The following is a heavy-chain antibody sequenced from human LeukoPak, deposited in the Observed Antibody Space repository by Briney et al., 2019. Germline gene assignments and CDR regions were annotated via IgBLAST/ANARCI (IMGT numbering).Heavy chain of an antibody. Sequence: SETLSLTCAVYGGSFSGYYWSWIRQPPGKGLEWIGEINHSGSTNYNPSLKSRVTISVDTSKNQFSLKLSSVTAADTAVYYCARTRRWPPLSYWGQGTLVTVSS. CDR2: INHSGST. V-gene: IGHV4-34*01. CDR1: GGSFSGYY. D-gene: IGHD5-24*01. CDR3: ARTRRWPPLSY. J-gene: IGHJ4*02.